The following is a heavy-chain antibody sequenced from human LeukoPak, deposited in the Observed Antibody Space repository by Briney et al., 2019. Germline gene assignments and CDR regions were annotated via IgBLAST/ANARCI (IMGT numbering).Heavy chain of an antibody. Sequence: GASVKVSCKASGYSFTSNYIHWVRQAPGQGLEWMGMIYPRDGSTSYAQKFQGRVTVTRDTSTSTVHMELSGLRSEDTAVYYCARDQEAFDSWGQGTLVTVSS. V-gene: IGHV1-46*01. CDR1: GYSFTSNY. CDR2: IYPRDGST. CDR3: ARDQEAFDS. J-gene: IGHJ4*02.